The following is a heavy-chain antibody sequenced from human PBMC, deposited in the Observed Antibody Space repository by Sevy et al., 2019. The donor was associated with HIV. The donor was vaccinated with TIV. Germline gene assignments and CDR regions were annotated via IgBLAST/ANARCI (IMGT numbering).Heavy chain of an antibody. Sequence: GGSLRLSCAASGFTFSSYAMSWVRQAPGKGLEWVSAVSGSGGSTYYEDSVKGRFTISRDNSKNTLYLQMNSLRAEDTAVYYCARRLLLGVGGSGFDYWGQGTLVTVSS. CDR2: VSGSGGST. V-gene: IGHV3-23*01. D-gene: IGHD3-10*01. CDR3: ARRLLLGVGGSGFDY. J-gene: IGHJ4*02. CDR1: GFTFSSYA.